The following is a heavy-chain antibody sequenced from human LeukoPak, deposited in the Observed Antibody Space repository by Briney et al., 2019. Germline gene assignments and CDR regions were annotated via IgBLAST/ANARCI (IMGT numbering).Heavy chain of an antibody. Sequence: PSETLSLTCAVYGGSFSGYYWSWIRHPPGKGLEWIGEINHSGSSNYNPSLKSRVTISVDTSKNQFSLKLSSVTAADTAVYYCARVDTMTARGGFDSWGQGTLVTVSS. CDR1: GGSFSGYY. J-gene: IGHJ4*02. CDR2: INHSGSS. CDR3: ARVDTMTARGGFDS. D-gene: IGHD3-22*01. V-gene: IGHV4-34*01.